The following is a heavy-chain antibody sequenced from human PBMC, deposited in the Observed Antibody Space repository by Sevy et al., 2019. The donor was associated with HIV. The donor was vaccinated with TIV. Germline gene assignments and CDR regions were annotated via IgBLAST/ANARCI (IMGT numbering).Heavy chain of an antibody. V-gene: IGHV3-23*01. D-gene: IGHD6-13*01. J-gene: IGHJ2*01. CDR3: AKHYIHDIADGWYFDL. CDR1: GFTFNNYA. CDR2: ISGGGGGT. Sequence: GGSLRLSCAASGFTFNNYAMCWVRQAPGKGPEGKGLEWVSTISGGGGGTYYADSVRGRFTISRDNSKNTLYLQVNSLRVDDTAVYYCAKHYIHDIADGWYFDLWGRSTLVTVSS.